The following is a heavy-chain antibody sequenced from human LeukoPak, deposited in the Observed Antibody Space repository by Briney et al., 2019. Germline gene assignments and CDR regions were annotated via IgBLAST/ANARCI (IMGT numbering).Heavy chain of an antibody. CDR1: GFTFGKYW. V-gene: IGHV3-7*03. J-gene: IGHJ4*02. D-gene: IGHD3-3*01. CDR2: IKLAGSEK. CDR3: ARDQYDTWSRRGNFDS. Sequence: GGSLRLSCVASGFTFGKYWMSWVRQAPGKGLEWVANIKLAGSEKNYVDSVKGRFTISRDNTKNSLYLQMNSLRVEDTAVFYCARDQYDTWSRRGNFDSWGQGTLVIVSS.